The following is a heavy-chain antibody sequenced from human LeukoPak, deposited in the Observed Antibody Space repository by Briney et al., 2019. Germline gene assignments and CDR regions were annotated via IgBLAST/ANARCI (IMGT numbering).Heavy chain of an antibody. Sequence: ASVTVSCKASGYTFTSYYMHWVRQAPGQGLEWMGIINPSGGSTSYAQKFQGRVTMTRDTSTSTVYMELSSLRSEDTAVYYCARDQVRYYYDSSGTRRYFDYWGQGTLVTVSS. CDR1: GYTFTSYY. CDR3: ARDQVRYYYDSSGTRRYFDY. V-gene: IGHV1-46*01. CDR2: INPSGGST. J-gene: IGHJ4*02. D-gene: IGHD3-22*01.